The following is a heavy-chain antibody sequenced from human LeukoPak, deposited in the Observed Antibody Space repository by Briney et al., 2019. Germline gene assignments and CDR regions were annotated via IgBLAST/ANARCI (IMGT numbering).Heavy chain of an antibody. CDR2: ISYDGSNK. V-gene: IGHV3-30*04. CDR1: GFTFSSYA. D-gene: IGHD1-26*01. J-gene: IGHJ4*02. CDR3: ARSSYLTEPPDY. Sequence: PGRSLRLSCAASGFTFSSYAMHWVRQAPGKGLEWVAIISYDGSNKYYADSVKGRFTISRDNSKNTLYLQMDSLTPEDSAVYFCARSSYLTEPPDYWGQGTLVSVSS.